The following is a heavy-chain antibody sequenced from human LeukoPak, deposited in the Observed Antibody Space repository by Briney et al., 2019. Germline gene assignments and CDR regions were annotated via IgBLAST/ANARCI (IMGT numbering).Heavy chain of an antibody. V-gene: IGHV3-15*01. CDR1: GFPFSNAW. CDR3: TIVYYYRHLGNIP. CDR2: IKSKTDGGTR. D-gene: IGHD2/OR15-2a*01. Sequence: GGSLRLSCAASGFPFSNAWMSWVRQAPGKGLEWVGRIKSKTDGGTRDYAAPVKGRFTISRDDSKDTLYLQMDNLKTEDTAVYSCTIVYYYRHLGNIPWGQGTLVTVSS. J-gene: IGHJ5*02.